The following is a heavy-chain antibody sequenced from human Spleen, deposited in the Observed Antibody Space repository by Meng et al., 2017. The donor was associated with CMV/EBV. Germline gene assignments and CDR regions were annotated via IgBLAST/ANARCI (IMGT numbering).Heavy chain of an antibody. J-gene: IGHJ4*02. CDR2: IYPGDSDT. CDR3: ARVMATKNYYFDY. CDR1: GYSFTNYW. Sequence: KVSCKGSGYSFTNYWIGWVRQMPGKGLEWMGTIYPGDSDTRYSPSFQGQVTISADKSISTAYLQWSSLKASDTAMYYCARVMATKNYYFDYWGQGTLVTVSS. D-gene: IGHD5-12*01. V-gene: IGHV5-51*01.